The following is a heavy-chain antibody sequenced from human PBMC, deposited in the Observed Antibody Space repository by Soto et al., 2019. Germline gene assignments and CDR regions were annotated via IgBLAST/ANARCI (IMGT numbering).Heavy chain of an antibody. CDR3: AKDRGYGDPYPFGC. J-gene: IGHJ4*02. CDR2: IIGPGDKT. D-gene: IGHD4-17*01. Sequence: EVQLLEAGGGFVQPGGSLRLSCAASGFTFSDYGMSWVRQAPGKGLEWVSAIIGPGDKTYYADSVKGRFTISRDNSKNTVYLQLNHLGAEDMAIYYCAKDRGYGDPYPFGCRGQGTLVTVPS. CDR1: GFTFSDYG. V-gene: IGHV3-23*01.